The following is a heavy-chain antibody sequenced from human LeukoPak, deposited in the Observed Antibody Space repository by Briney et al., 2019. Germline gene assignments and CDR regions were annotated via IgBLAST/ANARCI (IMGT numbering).Heavy chain of an antibody. D-gene: IGHD1-26*01. Sequence: PSETLSLTCTVSGGSISSGDYYWSWIRQPPGKGLERIGYIYYSGSTYYNPSLKSRVTISVDTSKNQFSLKLSSVTAADTAVYYCARVGSGSYGFDYWGQGTLVTVSS. V-gene: IGHV4-30-4*01. CDR2: IYYSGST. J-gene: IGHJ4*02. CDR3: ARVGSGSYGFDY. CDR1: GGSISSGDYY.